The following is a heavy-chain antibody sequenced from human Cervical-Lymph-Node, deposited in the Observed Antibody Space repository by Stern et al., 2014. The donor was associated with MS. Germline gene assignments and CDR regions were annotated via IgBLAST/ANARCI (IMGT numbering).Heavy chain of an antibody. CDR2: IIPIFDIA. CDR1: GGSFRNYA. Sequence: QVQLVQSGAEVKKPASSVKVSCKASGGSFRNYAISWVRQAPGQGLEWMGGIIPIFDIANYAQKFQGRVTITADESTSTAYMELSSLISEDTAVYYCARGDSSGWYSLDDWGQGTLVTVSS. V-gene: IGHV1-69*01. D-gene: IGHD3-22*01. CDR3: ARGDSSGWYSLDD. J-gene: IGHJ4*02.